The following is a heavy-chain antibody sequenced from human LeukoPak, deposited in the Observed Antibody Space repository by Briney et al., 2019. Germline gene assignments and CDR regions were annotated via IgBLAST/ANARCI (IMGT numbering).Heavy chain of an antibody. CDR1: GFTFDDYA. D-gene: IGHD4-17*01. Sequence: SGGSLRLSCAASGFTFDDYAIDWVRQVPGKGLGWVSGISWNSGSIGYADSVKGRLTISRDNAKNSLYLQMNSLRAEDTALYYCAKDSGDYLGNYYFDYWGQGTLVTVSS. CDR3: AKDSGDYLGNYYFDY. CDR2: ISWNSGSI. V-gene: IGHV3-9*01. J-gene: IGHJ4*02.